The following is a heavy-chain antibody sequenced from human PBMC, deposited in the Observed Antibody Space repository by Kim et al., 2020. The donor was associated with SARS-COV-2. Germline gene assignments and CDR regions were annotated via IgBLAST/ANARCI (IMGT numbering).Heavy chain of an antibody. CDR2: ISYDGSNK. CDR1: GFTFSSYG. Sequence: GGSLRLSCAASGFTFSSYGMHWVRQAPGKGLEWVADISYDGSNKYYADSVKGRFTISRDNSKNTLYLQMNSLRAEDTAVYYCAKVVEYSGSSSYPYYYYYGMDVWGQGTTVTVSS. V-gene: IGHV3-30*18. CDR3: AKVVEYSGSSSYPYYYYYGMDV. J-gene: IGHJ6*02. D-gene: IGHD3-10*01.